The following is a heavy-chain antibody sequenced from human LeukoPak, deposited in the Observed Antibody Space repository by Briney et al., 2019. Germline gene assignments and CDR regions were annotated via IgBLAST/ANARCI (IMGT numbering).Heavy chain of an antibody. D-gene: IGHD3-10*01. CDR2: ISSSGSHI. V-gene: IGHV3-21*01. CDR1: GFTFSTDS. CDR3: ARGTSPDFDY. Sequence: GGSLRLSCAASGFTFSTDSMNWVRQAPGKGLEWVSSISSSGSHIYYADSAKGRFTISRDNAKNSLYLQMNSLRAEDTAVYYCARGTSPDFDYWGQGTLVTVSS. J-gene: IGHJ4*02.